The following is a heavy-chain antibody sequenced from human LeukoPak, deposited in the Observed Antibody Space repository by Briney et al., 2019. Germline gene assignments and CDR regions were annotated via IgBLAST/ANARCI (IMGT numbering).Heavy chain of an antibody. CDR1: GFTFRNAW. V-gene: IGHV3-15*01. CDR2: IKSQTDGGTI. Sequence: GGSLRLSCAASGFTFRNAWMSWVRQAPGKGLEWIGRIKSQTDGGTIAYAAPVKGRFTISRDDSKNTLDLQMNSLKTEDTAVYYCATAAGIAAPGTKGIDYWGQGTLVTVS. J-gene: IGHJ4*02. D-gene: IGHD6-13*01. CDR3: ATAAGIAAPGTKGIDY.